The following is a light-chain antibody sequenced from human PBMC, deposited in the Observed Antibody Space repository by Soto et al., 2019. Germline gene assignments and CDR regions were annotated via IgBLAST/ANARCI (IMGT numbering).Light chain of an antibody. J-gene: IGKJ1*01. CDR2: ASS. CDR3: QQSYNTLWT. CDR1: QSISNY. Sequence: DIQMTQSPSSLSASVGDRVTITCRASQSISNYLNWYQQKPGKAPNLLIYASSNLQSGVPSRFSGSGSGTDFTLTISSLQPEDFATYYCQQSYNTLWTFGQGTRVDI. V-gene: IGKV1-39*01.